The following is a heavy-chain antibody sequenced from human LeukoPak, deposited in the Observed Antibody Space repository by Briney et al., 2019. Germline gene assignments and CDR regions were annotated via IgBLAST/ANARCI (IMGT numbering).Heavy chain of an antibody. V-gene: IGHV1-18*01. J-gene: IGHJ5*02. CDR2: ISANNGYT. D-gene: IGHD5-24*01. Sequence: GASVKVSCKASGYTFTSYGISWVRQALGQGLEWMGWISANNGYTNFAQKLQGRVTMTTDTSTSTAYMELRSLRSDDTAVYYCARDNSVRDEAWWFNPWGQGTLVTVSS. CDR3: ARDNSVRDEAWWFNP. CDR1: GYTFTSYG.